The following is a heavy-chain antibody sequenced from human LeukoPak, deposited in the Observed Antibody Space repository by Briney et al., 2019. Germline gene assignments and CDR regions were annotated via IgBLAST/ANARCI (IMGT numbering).Heavy chain of an antibody. V-gene: IGHV4-34*01. CDR1: GGSFSGYY. Sequence: SETLSLTCAVYGGSFSGYYWSWIRQPPGTGLEWIGEINHSGSTNYNPSLKSRVTISVDTSKNQFSLKLSSVTAADTAVYYCARGQYIVVVPAAEGVNWFDPWGQGTLVTVSS. CDR2: INHSGST. D-gene: IGHD2-2*01. J-gene: IGHJ5*02. CDR3: ARGQYIVVVPAAEGVNWFDP.